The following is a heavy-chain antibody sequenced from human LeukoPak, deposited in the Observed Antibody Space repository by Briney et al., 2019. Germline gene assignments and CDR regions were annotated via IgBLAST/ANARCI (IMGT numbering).Heavy chain of an antibody. CDR3: ARGPYYGSGSYIY. Sequence: SGKVSCKASGGTFSSYAISWVRQAPGQGLEWMGRIIPIFGTANYAQKFQGRVTITTDESTSTAYMELSSLRSEDTAVYYCARGPYYGSGSYIYWGQGTLVTVSS. CDR1: GGTFSSYA. V-gene: IGHV1-69*05. D-gene: IGHD3-10*01. J-gene: IGHJ4*02. CDR2: IIPIFGTA.